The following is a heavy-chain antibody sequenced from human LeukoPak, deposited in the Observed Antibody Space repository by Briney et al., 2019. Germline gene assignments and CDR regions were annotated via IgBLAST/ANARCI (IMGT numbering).Heavy chain of an antibody. CDR1: GFTFSNYA. Sequence: GGSLRLSCAASGFTFSNYAMSWVRQAPGKGLEWVSTISGGGTPTYFADSVKGRFAISRDNANNMLYLQMSSLRAEDTAVYYCARDLDDYNGLPPFFQHWGQGTLVTVSS. V-gene: IGHV3-23*01. J-gene: IGHJ1*01. CDR3: ARDLDDYNGLPPFFQH. CDR2: ISGGGTPT. D-gene: IGHD5-24*01.